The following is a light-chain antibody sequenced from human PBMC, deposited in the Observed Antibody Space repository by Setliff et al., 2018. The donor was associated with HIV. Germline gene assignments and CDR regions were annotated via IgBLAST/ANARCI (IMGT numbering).Light chain of an antibody. CDR3: NSFASNNSYRPYD. CDR2: DVT. V-gene: IGLV2-14*03. CDR1: SSDVGSRYNY. J-gene: IGLJ1*01. Sequence: QSALTQPASVSGSPGQSITITCTGTSSDVGSRYNYVSWYQQHPGKAPKLLICDVTYRPSGVSNRFSGSKSANTASRTISGLQAEDEADYYCNSFASNNSYRPYDFGTGTKVTVL.